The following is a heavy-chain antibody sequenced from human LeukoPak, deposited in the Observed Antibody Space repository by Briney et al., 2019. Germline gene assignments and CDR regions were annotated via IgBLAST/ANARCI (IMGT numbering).Heavy chain of an antibody. CDR2: VYTGGGT. CDR3: TRSGYRHPYHFDS. V-gene: IGHV3-53*01. Sequence: GGSLRLSCVVSGFSVRTTYMSWVRQAPGKGPEWVSVVYTGGGTDHADSVKGRFTTSRDNSKNTLSLQMNSLRVEDTAIYYCTRSGYRHPYHFDSWGQGTLVTVSS. J-gene: IGHJ4*02. D-gene: IGHD3-22*01. CDR1: GFSVRTTY.